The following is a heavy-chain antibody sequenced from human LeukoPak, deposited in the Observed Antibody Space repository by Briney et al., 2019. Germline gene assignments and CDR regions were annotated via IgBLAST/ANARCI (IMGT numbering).Heavy chain of an antibody. CDR1: GFTFDDYG. CDR3: ARGHVTVSAHDDAFDI. J-gene: IGHJ3*02. CDR2: LNWNGDST. V-gene: IGHV3-20*04. D-gene: IGHD5/OR15-5a*01. Sequence: PGGSLRLSCAASGFTFDDYGMNWVRQAPGKGLEWVSGLNWNGDSTGYADSVKGRFTISRDNVKNSLYLQMNSLRAEDTAVYYCARGHVTVSAHDDAFDIWGQGTMVTVSS.